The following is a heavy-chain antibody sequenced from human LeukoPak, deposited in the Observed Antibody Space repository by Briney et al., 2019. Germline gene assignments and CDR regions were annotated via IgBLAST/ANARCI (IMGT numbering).Heavy chain of an antibody. Sequence: GGSLRLSCAASGFTVSSNYMSWVRQAPGKGLEWVSVIYCGGSTYYADSVKGRFTISRDNSKNTLYLQMNSLRAEDTAVYYCARDLYYYGSGSYPDYYYYGMDVWGQGTTVTVSS. CDR3: ARDLYYYGSGSYPDYYYYGMDV. J-gene: IGHJ6*02. CDR1: GFTVSSNY. D-gene: IGHD3-10*01. V-gene: IGHV3-66*01. CDR2: IYCGGST.